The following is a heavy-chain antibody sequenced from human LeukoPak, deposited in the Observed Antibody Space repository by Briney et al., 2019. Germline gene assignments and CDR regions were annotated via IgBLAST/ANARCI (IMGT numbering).Heavy chain of an antibody. V-gene: IGHV1-8*02. CDR1: GYTFTGYY. D-gene: IGHD3-22*01. J-gene: IGHJ4*02. CDR2: INPNSGNT. Sequence: ASVKVSCKASGYTFTGYYMHWVRQAPGQGLEWMGWINPNSGNTGYAQKFQGRVTMTRNTSISTAYMELSSLRSEDTAVYYCARVRFDSSGYYNFDYWGQGTLVTVSS. CDR3: ARVRFDSSGYYNFDY.